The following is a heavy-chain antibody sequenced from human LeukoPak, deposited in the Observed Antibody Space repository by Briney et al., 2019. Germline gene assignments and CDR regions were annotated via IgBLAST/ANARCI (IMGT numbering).Heavy chain of an antibody. J-gene: IGHJ6*03. CDR1: GGSFSGYY. Sequence: SETLSLTCAVYGGSFSGYYWSWIRQPPGKGLEWIGEMNHSGSTNYNPFLKSRVTISVDTSKNQFSLKLSSVTAADTAVYYCARGRGYYYYYMDVWGKGTTVTVSS. CDR2: MNHSGST. CDR3: ARGRGYYYYYMDV. V-gene: IGHV4-34*01. D-gene: IGHD3-10*01.